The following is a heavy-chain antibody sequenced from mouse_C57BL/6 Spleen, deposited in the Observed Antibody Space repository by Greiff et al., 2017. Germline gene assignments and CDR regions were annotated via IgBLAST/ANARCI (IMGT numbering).Heavy chain of an antibody. CDR2: IYPGDGDT. D-gene: IGHD1-1*01. J-gene: IGHJ2*01. CDR1: GYAFSSSW. CDR3: ARGFITTVVVDC. V-gene: IGHV1-82*01. Sequence: QVQLKESGPELVKPGASVKISCKASGYAFSSSWMNWVKQRPGKGLEWIGRIYPGDGDTNYNGKFKGKATLTADKSSSTAYMQLSSLTSEDSAVYFCARGFITTVVVDCWGQGTTLTVSS.